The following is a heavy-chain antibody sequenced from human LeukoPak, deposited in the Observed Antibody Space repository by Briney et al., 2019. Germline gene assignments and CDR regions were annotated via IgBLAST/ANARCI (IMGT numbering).Heavy chain of an antibody. CDR2: IAANGNDK. V-gene: IGHV3-7*03. CDR3: AREVFFQFDN. J-gene: IGHJ4*02. Sequence: GGSLRLSCAASGFTFRKYWMAWVRQAPGRGLEWVATIAANGNDKDYEDALQGRFTISRDNARNSLSLRIDSLRAEDTAQYYCAREVFFQFDNWGQGALVTVSS. CDR1: GFTFRKYW.